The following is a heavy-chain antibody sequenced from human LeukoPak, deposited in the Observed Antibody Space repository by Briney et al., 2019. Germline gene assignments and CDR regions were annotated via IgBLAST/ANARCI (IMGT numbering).Heavy chain of an antibody. V-gene: IGHV3-21*01. Sequence: PGGSLRLSCAASGYTFSSYCMNWVRQAPGKGLEWVSFISTSSSYIHYADSVKGRFTISRDNAKNSLYLQMNSLRAEDTAVYYCATTGSGSYYDYWGQGTLVTVSS. D-gene: IGHD1-26*01. CDR1: GYTFSSYC. CDR2: ISTSSSYI. J-gene: IGHJ4*02. CDR3: ATTGSGSYYDY.